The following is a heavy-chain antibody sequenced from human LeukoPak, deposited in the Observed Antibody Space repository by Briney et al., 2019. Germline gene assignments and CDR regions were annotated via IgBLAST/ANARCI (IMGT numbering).Heavy chain of an antibody. V-gene: IGHV3-74*01. J-gene: IGHJ4*02. CDR1: GFTFSGSY. Sequence: PGGSLKLSCAASGFTFSGSYMHWVRQAPGKGLVWVSRVNTDGSTTTYADSVKGRFTISRDNANNTLYLQMNSLRAEDTAVYYCARGKSAGIWGQGTLVTVSS. CDR2: VNTDGSTT. CDR3: ARGKSAGI.